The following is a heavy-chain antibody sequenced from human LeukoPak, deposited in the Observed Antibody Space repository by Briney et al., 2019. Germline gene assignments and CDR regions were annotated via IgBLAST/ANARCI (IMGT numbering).Heavy chain of an antibody. CDR1: GYTFTSYY. CDR2: INPSGGST. V-gene: IGHV1-46*01. D-gene: IGHD3-16*02. Sequence: ASVKVSCKASGYTFTSYYMHWVRQAPGQGLEWMGIINPSGGSTSYAQKFQGRVTMTRDTSTSTVYMELSSLRSEDTAVYYCARGGDNYDYVWGSYRLLGYWGQGTLVTVSS. CDR3: ARGGDNYDYVWGSYRLLGY. J-gene: IGHJ4*02.